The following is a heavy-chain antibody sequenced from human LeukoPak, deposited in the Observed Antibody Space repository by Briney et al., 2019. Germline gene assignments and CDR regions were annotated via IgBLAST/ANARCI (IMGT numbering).Heavy chain of an antibody. D-gene: IGHD2-2*01. J-gene: IGHJ4*02. CDR2: IYHSGST. Sequence: SQTLSLTCTVSGGSISSGGYYWSWIRQPPGKGLEWIGYIYHSGSTYYNPSLKSRVTISVDRSKNQFSLKLSSVTAADTAVYYCARDPIGYCSSTSYSQGDYWGQGTLVTVSS. V-gene: IGHV4-30-2*01. CDR1: GGSISSGGYY. CDR3: ARDPIGYCSSTSYSQGDY.